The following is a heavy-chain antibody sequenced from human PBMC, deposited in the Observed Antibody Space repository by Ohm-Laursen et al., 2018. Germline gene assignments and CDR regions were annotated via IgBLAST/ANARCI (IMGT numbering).Heavy chain of an antibody. CDR1: GGSFSGYY. CDR2: IYNSGII. V-gene: IGHV4-59*08. Sequence: GTLSLTCTVSGGSFSGYYCSWVRQSPGKRLEWIGYIYNSGIINYNPSLKSRLTISVDTSKNYCSLRLSSMSATDTAVYYCVRRLLSSGVDSWGQGTLVTVSS. J-gene: IGHJ4*02. D-gene: IGHD6-25*01. CDR3: VRRLLSSGVDS.